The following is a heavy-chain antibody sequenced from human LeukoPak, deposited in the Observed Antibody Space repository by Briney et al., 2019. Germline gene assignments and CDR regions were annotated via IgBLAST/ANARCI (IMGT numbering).Heavy chain of an antibody. Sequence: SVTVSCTASGGTFSSYAISWVRQAPGQGLEWMGGIIPIFGTANYAQKFQGRVTITADESTSTAYMELSSLRSEDTAVYYCARSLATIHYFDYWGQGTLVTVSS. CDR2: IIPIFGTA. V-gene: IGHV1-69*13. J-gene: IGHJ4*02. D-gene: IGHD5-24*01. CDR3: ARSLATIHYFDY. CDR1: GGTFSSYA.